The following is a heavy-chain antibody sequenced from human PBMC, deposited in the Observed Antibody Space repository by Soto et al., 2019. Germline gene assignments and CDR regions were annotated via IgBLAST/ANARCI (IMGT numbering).Heavy chain of an antibody. CDR3: VKDDAEGYYGSTRQAGGDN. CDR1: GFNFRIYW. D-gene: IGHD3-10*01. V-gene: IGHV3-7*04. J-gene: IGHJ4*02. CDR2: IKLDGSET. Sequence: PGGSLRLSCAASGFNFRIYWMSWVRQAPGKGLEWLANIKLDGSETYYVDSVRGRFTISRDNTRDSLFLQMNSLRADDTGLYYCVKDDAEGYYGSTRQAGGDNWGQGTLVTVSS.